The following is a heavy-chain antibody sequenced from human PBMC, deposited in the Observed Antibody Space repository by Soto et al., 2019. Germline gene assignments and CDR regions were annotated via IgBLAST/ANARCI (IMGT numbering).Heavy chain of an antibody. CDR1: GYSFKSYD. V-gene: IGHV1-8*01. CDR2: INPNTGNT. J-gene: IGHJ4*02. CDR3: ARGVEDTAGGH. D-gene: IGHD5-18*01. Sequence: QVQLVQSGAEVRKPGASVKVSCRASGYSFKSYDINWVRQVAGQGLEWLGWINPNTGNTGYAQNFQGRVTMTRDTSISTVYLELSSLRSEDTVVYYCARGVEDTAGGHWGQGTLVTVSS.